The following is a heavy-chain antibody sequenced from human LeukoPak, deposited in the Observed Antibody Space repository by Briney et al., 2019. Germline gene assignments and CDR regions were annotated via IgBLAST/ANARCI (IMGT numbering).Heavy chain of an antibody. CDR2: IVVGSGNT. Sequence: SVKASCKASGFTFTSSAVQWVRQARGQRLEWIGWIVVGSGNTNCAQKFQERVTITRDMSTSTAYMELSSLRSEDTAVYYCAAGLGSGSYYKPRHYYYGMDVWGQGTTVTVSS. D-gene: IGHD3-10*01. J-gene: IGHJ6*02. CDR1: GFTFTSSA. CDR3: AAGLGSGSYYKPRHYYYGMDV. V-gene: IGHV1-58*01.